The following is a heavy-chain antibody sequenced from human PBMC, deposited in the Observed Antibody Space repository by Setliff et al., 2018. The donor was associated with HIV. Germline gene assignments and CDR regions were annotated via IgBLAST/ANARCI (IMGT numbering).Heavy chain of an antibody. Sequence: SETLSLTCTVSSDFVSGDDFYWSWIRQAPGRGLEWIGYVYYNGITHYNPSLKSRLTISIDTSGRRFSLNLTSVTALDTAVYFCAKMVRGSLSARRMYYFDSWGQGTMVTVSS. J-gene: IGHJ4*02. D-gene: IGHD3-10*01. CDR1: SDFVSGDDFY. CDR3: AKMVRGSLSARRMYYFDS. CDR2: VYYNGIT. V-gene: IGHV4-30-4*01.